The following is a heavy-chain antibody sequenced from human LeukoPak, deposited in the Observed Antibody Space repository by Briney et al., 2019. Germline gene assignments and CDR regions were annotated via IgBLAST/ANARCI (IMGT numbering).Heavy chain of an antibody. D-gene: IGHD5-12*01. V-gene: IGHV4-4*02. Sequence: PSETLSLTCAVSGGSISSSNWWSWVRQPPGKGLEWIGYIYHSGSTYYNPSLKSRVTISVDRSKNQFSLKLSSVTAADTAVYYCASSSGYDYNWFDPWGQGTLVTVSS. J-gene: IGHJ5*02. CDR3: ASSSGYDYNWFDP. CDR2: IYHSGST. CDR1: GGSISSSNW.